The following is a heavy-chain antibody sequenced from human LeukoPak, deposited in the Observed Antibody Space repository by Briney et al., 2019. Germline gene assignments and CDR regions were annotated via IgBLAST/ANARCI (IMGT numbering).Heavy chain of an antibody. Sequence: GASVKVSCKASGYTFTGYYMHWVRQAPGQGLEWMGWINPNSGGTNYAQKFQGRVTMTRDTSISTAYMELSRLRSDDTAVYYCAREGGYSGYDEFDYWGQGTLVTVSS. CDR3: AREGGYSGYDEFDY. CDR2: INPNSGGT. CDR1: GYTFTGYY. D-gene: IGHD5-12*01. V-gene: IGHV1-2*02. J-gene: IGHJ4*02.